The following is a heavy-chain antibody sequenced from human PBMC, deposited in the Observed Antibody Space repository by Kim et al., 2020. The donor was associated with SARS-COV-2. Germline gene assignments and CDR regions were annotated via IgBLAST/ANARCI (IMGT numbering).Heavy chain of an antibody. CDR2: ISGSGGST. Sequence: GGSLRLSCAASGFTFSSYAMSWVRQAPGKGLEWVSAISGSGGSTYYADSVKGRFTISRDNSKNTLYLQMNSLRAEDTAVYYCAKNNGSPKYYYYYMDVWGKGTTVTVSS. CDR1: GFTFSSYA. D-gene: IGHD1-26*01. CDR3: AKNNGSPKYYYYYMDV. V-gene: IGHV3-23*01. J-gene: IGHJ6*03.